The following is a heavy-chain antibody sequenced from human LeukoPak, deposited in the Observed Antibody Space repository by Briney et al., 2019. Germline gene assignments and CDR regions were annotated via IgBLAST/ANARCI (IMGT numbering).Heavy chain of an antibody. CDR3: ARDRENRYYYYMDV. D-gene: IGHD1-26*01. V-gene: IGHV1-46*01. CDR1: GYIFTSYY. J-gene: IGHJ6*03. Sequence: GASVKVSCKASGYIFTSYYIHCVRQAPGQGLEWMGIINPSGGSTNYAQKFQGRVTMTRDMSTSTVYMELSSLRSEDTAVYYCARDRENRYYYYMDVWGKGTTVTISS. CDR2: INPSGGST.